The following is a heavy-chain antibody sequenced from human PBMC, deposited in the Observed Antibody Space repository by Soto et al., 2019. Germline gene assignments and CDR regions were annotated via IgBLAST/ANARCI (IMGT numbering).Heavy chain of an antibody. D-gene: IGHD6-6*01. CDR3: ARHHSTVDSSSYVLDY. CDR1: GDSVSSNSAA. V-gene: IGHV6-1*01. CDR2: TYYRSKWYN. J-gene: IGHJ4*02. Sequence: SQTLSLTCAISGDSVSSNSAAWNWIRQSPSRGLEWLGRTYYRSKWYNDYAVSVKSRITINPDTSKNQFSLQLNSVTPEDTAVCYCARHHSTVDSSSYVLDYWGQGTLVTVSS.